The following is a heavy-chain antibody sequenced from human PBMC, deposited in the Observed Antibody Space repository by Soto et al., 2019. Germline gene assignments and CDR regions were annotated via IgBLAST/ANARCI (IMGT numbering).Heavy chain of an antibody. CDR3: AKKGLGSLATYCSTGDCHYAFDI. D-gene: IGHD2-15*01. CDR1: GFTFGNYA. CDR2: ISGGGDGT. V-gene: IGHV3-23*01. Sequence: VQLLESGGGLVQPGGSPRLSCAASGFTFGNYAMIWVRQAPGKGLEWVSTISGGGDGTYYADSVRGRFTISRENSRNTVYLQMNSLRAEDTAVYYCAKKGLGSLATYCSTGDCHYAFDIWGQGTMVTVSS. J-gene: IGHJ3*02.